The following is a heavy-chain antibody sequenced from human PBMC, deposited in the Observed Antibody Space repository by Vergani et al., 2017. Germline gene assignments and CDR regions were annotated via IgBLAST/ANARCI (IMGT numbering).Heavy chain of an antibody. CDR3: GRVGDFYGLGSRLLDL. Sequence: QVRLQESGPGLVKPSETLSLTCSVSGGSMSGYYWSWIRQPPGKELEWIGYMYHSGSTNYNPSLETRVTISGDTSKNQFSLNLNSVTAADTAVYYCGRVGDFYGLGSRLLDLLGQGILVNGS. CDR2: MYHSGST. D-gene: IGHD3-10*01. V-gene: IGHV4-59*01. J-gene: IGHJ5*02. CDR1: GGSMSGYY.